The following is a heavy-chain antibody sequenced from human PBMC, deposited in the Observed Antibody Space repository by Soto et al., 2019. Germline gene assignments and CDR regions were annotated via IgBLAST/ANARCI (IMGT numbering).Heavy chain of an antibody. V-gene: IGHV3-11*01. CDR2: ISSSGSTI. J-gene: IGHJ4*02. D-gene: IGHD2-15*01. Sequence: SGGSLSLSCAASGFTFSDYYMSWIRQAPGKGLEWVSYISSSGSTIYYADSVKGRFTISRDNAKNSLYLQMNSLRAEDTAVYYCARDSGYCSGGSCNLDYWRQGTLVTVS. CDR1: GFTFSDYY. CDR3: ARDSGYCSGGSCNLDY.